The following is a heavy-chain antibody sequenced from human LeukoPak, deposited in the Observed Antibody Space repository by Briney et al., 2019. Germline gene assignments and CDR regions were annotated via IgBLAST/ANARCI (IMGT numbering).Heavy chain of an antibody. CDR3: ARQEIEVDDAFDI. CDR2: TYHRSKWYN. Sequence: SQTLSLTCAISRDTVSRNTAAWNWIRHSPSRGLEWLGRTYHRSKWYNDYAVSVKSRITVNPDTSKNQFSLQLKSVTPEDTAVYFCARQEIEVDDAFDIWGQGTMVTVSS. J-gene: IGHJ3*02. D-gene: IGHD3-22*01. V-gene: IGHV6-1*01. CDR1: RDTVSRNTAA.